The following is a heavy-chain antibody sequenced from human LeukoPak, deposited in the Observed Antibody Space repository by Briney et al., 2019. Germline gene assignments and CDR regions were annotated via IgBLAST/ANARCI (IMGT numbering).Heavy chain of an antibody. CDR2: IIPILGIA. D-gene: IGHD3-22*01. CDR1: GGTFSSYA. J-gene: IGHJ5*02. V-gene: IGHV1-69*04. Sequence: SVKISCKASGGTFSSYAISWVRQAPGQGLEWMGRIIPILGIANYAQKFQGRVTITADKSTSTAYMELSSLRSEDTAVYYCAREPYYYDSSGYDPWGQGTLVTVSS. CDR3: AREPYYYDSSGYDP.